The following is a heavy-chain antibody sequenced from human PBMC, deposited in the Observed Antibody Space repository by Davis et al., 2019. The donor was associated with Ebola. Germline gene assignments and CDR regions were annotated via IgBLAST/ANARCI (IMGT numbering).Heavy chain of an antibody. D-gene: IGHD2-21*02. CDR3: ASIVVVTAIPYFDY. Sequence: GGSLRLSCAASGFTVSSNYMSWVRQAPGKGLEWVSAISGSGGSTYYADSVKGRFTISRDNSKNTLYLQMNSLRAEDTAVYYCASIVVVTAIPYFDYWGQGTLVTVSS. CDR1: GFTVSSNY. V-gene: IGHV3-23*01. J-gene: IGHJ4*02. CDR2: ISGSGGST.